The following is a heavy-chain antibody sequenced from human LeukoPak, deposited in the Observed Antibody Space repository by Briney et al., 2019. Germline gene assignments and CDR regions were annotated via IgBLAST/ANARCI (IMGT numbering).Heavy chain of an antibody. V-gene: IGHV4-34*01. Sequence: SETLSLTCAVYGGSFSGYYWSWIRQPPGKGLEWIGEINHSGSTNYNPSLKSRVTISVDTSKNQFSLKLSSVTAADTAVYYCAVTLEALVDYWGQGTLVTVSS. D-gene: IGHD1-1*01. CDR2: INHSGST. CDR1: GGSFSGYY. CDR3: AVTLEALVDY. J-gene: IGHJ4*02.